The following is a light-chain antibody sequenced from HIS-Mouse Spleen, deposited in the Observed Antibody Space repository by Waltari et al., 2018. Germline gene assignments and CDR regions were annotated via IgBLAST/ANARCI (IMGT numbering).Light chain of an antibody. Sequence: QSALTQPASVSGSPGQSITISCTGTSSDVGSYNLLSWYQQHPGKAPKLMIYEGSKRPSWVSNRFSGSKSGNTASLTISGLQAEDEADYYCCSYAGSSTWVFGGGTKLTVL. J-gene: IGLJ3*02. CDR2: EGS. CDR3: CSYAGSSTWV. V-gene: IGLV2-23*01. CDR1: SSDVGSYNL.